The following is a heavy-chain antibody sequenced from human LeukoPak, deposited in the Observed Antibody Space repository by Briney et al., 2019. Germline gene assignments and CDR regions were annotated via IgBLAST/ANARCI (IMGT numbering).Heavy chain of an antibody. J-gene: IGHJ6*04. Sequence: GGSLRLSCAASGFTFSSYEMNWVRQAPGKGLEWVSYISSRGSTIYYAVSVKGRFTISRDNAKNSLYLQMNSLRAEDTAVYYCAELGITMIGGVWGKGTTVTISS. CDR2: ISSRGSTI. V-gene: IGHV3-48*03. CDR3: AELGITMIGGV. CDR1: GFTFSSYE. D-gene: IGHD3-10*02.